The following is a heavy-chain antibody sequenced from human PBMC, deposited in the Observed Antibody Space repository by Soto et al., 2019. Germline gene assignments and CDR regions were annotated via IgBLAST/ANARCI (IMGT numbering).Heavy chain of an antibody. D-gene: IGHD6-19*01. CDR2: INPSGGTT. V-gene: IGHV1-46*01. J-gene: IGHJ5*02. CDR3: AREGIAVAGSAWFDP. Sequence: ASVKVSCKASGYTFTSYYMHWVRQAPGQGLEWMGIINPSGGTTTYARRFQGRVTMTRDTSTTTVYMELSSLRYEDTAMYYCAREGIAVAGSAWFDPWGQGTLVTVSS. CDR1: GYTFTSYY.